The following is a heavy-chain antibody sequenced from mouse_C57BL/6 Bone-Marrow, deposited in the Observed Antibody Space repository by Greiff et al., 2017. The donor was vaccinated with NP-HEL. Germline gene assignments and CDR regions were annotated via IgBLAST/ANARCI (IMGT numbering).Heavy chain of an antibody. CDR2: IWSGGST. D-gene: IGHD2-4*01. V-gene: IGHV2-2*01. Sequence: QVQLKESGPGLVQPSQSLSITCTVSGFSLTSYGVHWVRQSPGKGLEWLGVIWSGGSTDYNAAFISRLSISKDNSKSQVFFKMNSLQADDTAIYYCARLYDYDAWFAYWGQGTLVTVSA. CDR1: GFSLTSYG. CDR3: ARLYDYDAWFAY. J-gene: IGHJ3*01.